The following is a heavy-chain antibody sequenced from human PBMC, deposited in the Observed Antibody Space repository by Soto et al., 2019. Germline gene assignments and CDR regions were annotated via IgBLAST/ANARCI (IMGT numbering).Heavy chain of an antibody. D-gene: IGHD1-1*01. CDR2: IYTSGNT. Sequence: QVQLQESGPGLVKPLETLSLTCTVSGGSISSYHWSWIRQSAGKGLEWIGRIYTSGNTHYNPSLKSRVTVSIDTSKNQVFLTENSVTAADSAVYYCARESGDNWGYEAYWGQGTAVTVSA. V-gene: IGHV4-4*07. J-gene: IGHJ4*02. CDR3: ARESGDNWGYEAY. CDR1: GGSISSYH.